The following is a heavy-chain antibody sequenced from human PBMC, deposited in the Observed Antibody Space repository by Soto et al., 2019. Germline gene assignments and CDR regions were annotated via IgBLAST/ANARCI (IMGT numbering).Heavy chain of an antibody. Sequence: SETLSLTCSVSGDSISNLDYFWAWIRQPPGQALEYVGYIYKSATTYYNPSFESRVAISVDTSKSQFSLNVTSVTAADTAVYFCARGRYCLTGRCFPNWFDSWGQGALVTVSS. CDR2: IYKSATT. V-gene: IGHV4-30-4*01. CDR1: GDSISNLDYF. J-gene: IGHJ5*01. D-gene: IGHD7-27*01. CDR3: ARGRYCLTGRCFPNWFDS.